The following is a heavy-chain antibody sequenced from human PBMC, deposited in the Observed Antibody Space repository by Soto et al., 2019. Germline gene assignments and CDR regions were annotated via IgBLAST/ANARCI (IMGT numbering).Heavy chain of an antibody. J-gene: IGHJ4*02. CDR2: INAGNGNT. CDR3: ARGPGGPDGPGDY. CDR1: GSTFTSYA. D-gene: IGHD2-15*01. V-gene: IGHV1-3*01. Sequence: ASVKVSCKASGSTFTSYALHWVRHAPGQRLEWMGWINAGNGNTKYSQKFQGRVTITRDTSASTAYMELSSLRSEDTAVYYCARGPGGPDGPGDYWGQGTLVTVSS.